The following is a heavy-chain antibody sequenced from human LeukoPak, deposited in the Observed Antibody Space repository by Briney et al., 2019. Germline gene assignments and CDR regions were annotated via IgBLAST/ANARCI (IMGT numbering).Heavy chain of an antibody. Sequence: ASVKVSCKASGRTFSSYAISWVRQAPGQGLEWMGGIIPIFGTANYAQKFQGRVTITADESTSTAYMELSSLRSEDTAVYYCARDNEDCSSTSCYAGPVLDYWGQGTLVTVSS. D-gene: IGHD2-2*01. J-gene: IGHJ4*02. CDR2: IIPIFGTA. CDR3: ARDNEDCSSTSCYAGPVLDY. CDR1: GRTFSSYA. V-gene: IGHV1-69*13.